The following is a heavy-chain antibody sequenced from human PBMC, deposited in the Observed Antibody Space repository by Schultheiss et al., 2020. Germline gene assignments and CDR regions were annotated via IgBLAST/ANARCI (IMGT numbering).Heavy chain of an antibody. J-gene: IGHJ4*02. CDR2: ISYDGSNK. D-gene: IGHD5-24*01. CDR3: ARGDGHNYGTFGY. CDR1: GFTFSSYG. V-gene: IGHV3-30*03. Sequence: GGSLRLSCAASGFTFSSYGMHWVRQAPGKGLEWVAVISYDGSNKYYADSVKGRFTITRDNSKNTVSLQMNSLRAEDTAVYYCARGDGHNYGTFGYWGQGTLVTVSS.